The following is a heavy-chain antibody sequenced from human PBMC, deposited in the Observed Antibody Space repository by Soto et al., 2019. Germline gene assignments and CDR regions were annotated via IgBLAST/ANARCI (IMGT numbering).Heavy chain of an antibody. Sequence: EVQLVESGGGLVQPGGSLRLSCVASGFTVSSNYLTWVRQAPGKGLEWVSVIYSGGSTYYADSVKGRFTISRDNSKNTLYLQMNSLRAEDTAVYYCARDLTYGDDPYWGQGTLVTVSS. CDR1: GFTVSSNY. CDR2: IYSGGST. CDR3: ARDLTYGDDPY. D-gene: IGHD4-17*01. J-gene: IGHJ4*02. V-gene: IGHV3-66*01.